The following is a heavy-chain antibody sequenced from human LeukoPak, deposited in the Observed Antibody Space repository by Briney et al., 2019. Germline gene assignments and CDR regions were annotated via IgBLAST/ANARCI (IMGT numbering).Heavy chain of an antibody. CDR2: IIPIFGTA. D-gene: IGHD5-18*01. V-gene: IGHV1-69*13. Sequence: GASVTVSCKASGGTFSSYAISWVRQAPGQGLEWMGGIIPIFGTANYAQKFQGRVTITADESTSTAYMELSSLRSEDTAVYYCAIPRFETFTAMPLSDYGMDVWGQGTTVTVSS. CDR1: GGTFSSYA. J-gene: IGHJ6*02. CDR3: AIPRFETFTAMPLSDYGMDV.